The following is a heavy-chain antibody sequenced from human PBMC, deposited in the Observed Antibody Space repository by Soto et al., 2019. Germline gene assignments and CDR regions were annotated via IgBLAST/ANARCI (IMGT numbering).Heavy chain of an antibody. Sequence: EVQLVQSGAEVKKPGESLKISCKGSGYSFTSYWIGWVRQMPGKGLEWMGIIYPGDSDTRYSPSFQGQVTISADKSISTAYLQWSSLKASDTAMYYCATYVRLAVVSNDAFDIWGQGTIVTVSS. D-gene: IGHD6-19*01. CDR3: ATYVRLAVVSNDAFDI. CDR1: GYSFTSYW. CDR2: IYPGDSDT. J-gene: IGHJ3*02. V-gene: IGHV5-51*03.